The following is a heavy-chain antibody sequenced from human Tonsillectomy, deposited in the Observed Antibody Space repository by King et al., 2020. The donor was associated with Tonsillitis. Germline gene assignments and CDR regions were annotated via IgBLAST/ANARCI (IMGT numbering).Heavy chain of an antibody. CDR2: ISGSGGST. J-gene: IGHJ4*02. Sequence: QLVESGGGLVQPGGSLRLSCAASGFTFSNYAMSWVRQAPGKGLEWVSAISGSGGSTNYADSVKGRFTIPRDNSKNTLYLQVNSLKAEDTAVYYCAKEYYDILTGYYALPFDYWGQGTLVTVTS. CDR1: GFTFSNYA. CDR3: AKEYYDILTGYYALPFDY. V-gene: IGHV3-23*04. D-gene: IGHD3-9*01.